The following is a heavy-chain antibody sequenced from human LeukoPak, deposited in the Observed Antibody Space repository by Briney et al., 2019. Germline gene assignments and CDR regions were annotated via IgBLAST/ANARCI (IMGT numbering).Heavy chain of an antibody. V-gene: IGHV4-4*07. CDR3: ARTPYYYDSSAYYMYYFDY. CDR2: IYTSGST. CDR1: GGSISSYY. D-gene: IGHD3-22*01. J-gene: IGHJ4*02. Sequence: SETLSLTCTVSGGSISSYYWSWIRQPAGKGLEWIGRIYTSGSTNYNPSLKSRVTMSVDTSKNQFSLNLKSVTAADTAVYYCARTPYYYDSSAYYMYYFDYWGQGTLVTVSS.